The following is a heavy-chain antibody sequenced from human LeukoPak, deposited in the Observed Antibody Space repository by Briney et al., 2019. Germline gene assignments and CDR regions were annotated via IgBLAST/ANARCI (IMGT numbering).Heavy chain of an antibody. J-gene: IGHJ5*02. Sequence: RPSETLSLTCSVSGYSINSGYHWGWIRQPPGKGLEWIAIMHHTGSTHYNPSLQSRVTISVDTSKNQFSLKLSSVTAADTAVYYCARAVSSRLRTSPLYNWFDPWGQGTLVTVSS. CDR2: MHHTGST. V-gene: IGHV4-38-2*02. D-gene: IGHD6-13*01. CDR3: ARAVSSRLRTSPLYNWFDP. CDR1: GYSINSGYH.